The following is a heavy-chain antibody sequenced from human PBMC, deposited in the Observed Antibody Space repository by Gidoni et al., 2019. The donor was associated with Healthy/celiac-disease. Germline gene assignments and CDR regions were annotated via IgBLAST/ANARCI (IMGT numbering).Heavy chain of an antibody. J-gene: IGHJ5*02. V-gene: IGHV3-30*18. D-gene: IGHD3-3*01. CDR1: GFTFSSYG. CDR2: ISYDGSNK. CDR3: AKDPLPYYDFWSGHNNWFDP. Sequence: QVQLVESGGGVVQPGRSLRLSCAASGFTFSSYGLHWVRQAPGKGLEWVAVISYDGSNKYYADSVKGRFTISRDNSKNTLYLQMNSLRAEDTAVYYCAKDPLPYYDFWSGHNNWFDPWGQGTLVTVSS.